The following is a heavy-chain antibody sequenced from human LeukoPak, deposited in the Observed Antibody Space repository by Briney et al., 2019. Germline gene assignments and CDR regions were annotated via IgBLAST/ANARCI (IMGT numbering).Heavy chain of an antibody. CDR3: ARHANSGSYLGWFDP. Sequence: SETLSLTCTVSGGSISSYYWSWIRQPPGKGLEWIGYIYYSGSTNYNPSLKSRLTISVDTSKNQFSLKLSSVTAADTAVYYCARHANSGSYLGWFDPWGQGTLVTVSS. D-gene: IGHD1-26*01. CDR1: GGSISSYY. CDR2: IYYSGST. V-gene: IGHV4-59*08. J-gene: IGHJ5*02.